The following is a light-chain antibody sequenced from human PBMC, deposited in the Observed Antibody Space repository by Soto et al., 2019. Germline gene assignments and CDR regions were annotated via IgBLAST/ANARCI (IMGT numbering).Light chain of an antibody. CDR2: GAS. CDR1: QSVNNNY. Sequence: EIVLTQSPGTLSLSPGERATLSCRASQSVNNNYLAWYQQKPGQAPRLLIYGASSRATGIPDRFSGSGSGTDFTLTISRLEPEDFAVYYCQQYVGSPFTFGPGTKVDIK. CDR3: QQYVGSPFT. J-gene: IGKJ3*01. V-gene: IGKV3-20*01.